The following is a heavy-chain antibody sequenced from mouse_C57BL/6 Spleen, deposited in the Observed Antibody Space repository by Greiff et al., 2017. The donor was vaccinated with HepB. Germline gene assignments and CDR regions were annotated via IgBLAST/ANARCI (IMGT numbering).Heavy chain of an antibody. Sequence: VQLQQSGPELVKPGASVKISCKASGYAFSSSWMNWVKQRPGKGLEWIGRIYPGDGDTNYNGKFKGKATLTADKSSSTAYMQLSSLTSEDSAVCCCARSGDYSNRAWGQGTLVTVAA. V-gene: IGHV1-82*01. CDR2: IYPGDGDT. CDR3: ARSGDYSNRA. CDR1: GYAFSSSW. J-gene: IGHJ3*01. D-gene: IGHD2-5*01.